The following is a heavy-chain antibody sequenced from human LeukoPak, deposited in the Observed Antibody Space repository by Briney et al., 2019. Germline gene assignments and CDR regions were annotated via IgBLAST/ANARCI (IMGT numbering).Heavy chain of an antibody. J-gene: IGHJ6*03. CDR2: ISYSGRVI. Sequence: GGSLRLSXAASGFTFDTFGMHWVRRAPGQGLEWLSYISYSGRVIYYADSVKGRFTISRDNDENSLYLQMSSLRAEDTAVYYCARDDSGYYYYMDFWGEGTTVTVSS. V-gene: IGHV3-48*01. CDR3: ARDDSGYYYYMDF. CDR1: GFTFDTFG. D-gene: IGHD3-10*01.